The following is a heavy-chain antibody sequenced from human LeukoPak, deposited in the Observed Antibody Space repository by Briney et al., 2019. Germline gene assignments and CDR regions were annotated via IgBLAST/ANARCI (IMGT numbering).Heavy chain of an antibody. V-gene: IGHV4-4*07. J-gene: IGHJ5*02. CDR1: SASISRYY. Sequence: SETLSLTCSVSSASISRYYWNWIRQPAGKRLEWIGRLYTSGSIYYNPSLRSRVTISLDKSKNQFYLRLSSVTAADTAVYYCARDLGDGYNRDWFDPWGQGTLVTVSS. D-gene: IGHD5-24*01. CDR3: ARDLGDGYNRDWFDP. CDR2: LYTSGSI.